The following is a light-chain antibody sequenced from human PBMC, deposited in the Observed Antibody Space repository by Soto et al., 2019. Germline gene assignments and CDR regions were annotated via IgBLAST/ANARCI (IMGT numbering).Light chain of an antibody. CDR3: SSYTSSSTLV. Sequence: QSAVTQPASVSGSPGQSITVSCTGTSSGVGGYNYVSWYQQHPGKAPKLMIYEVSNRPSGVSNRFSGSKSGNTASLTISGLQTEDEADYYCSSYTSSSTLVFGGGTQLTVL. CDR1: SSGVGGYNY. J-gene: IGLJ2*01. V-gene: IGLV2-14*01. CDR2: EVS.